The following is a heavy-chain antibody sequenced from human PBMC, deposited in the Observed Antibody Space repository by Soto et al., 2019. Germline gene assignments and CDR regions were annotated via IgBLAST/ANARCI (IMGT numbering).Heavy chain of an antibody. Sequence: PSETLSLTCAVSGVSIISGGYSWILLRQPPGKGLEWIGYIYHSGSTYYNPSLKSRVTISVDRSKNQFSLKLSSVTAADTAVYYCARVPVRWGQGTRVTVSS. J-gene: IGHJ4*02. CDR3: ARVPVR. CDR2: IYHSGST. D-gene: IGHD2-2*01. CDR1: GVSIISGGYS. V-gene: IGHV4-30-2*01.